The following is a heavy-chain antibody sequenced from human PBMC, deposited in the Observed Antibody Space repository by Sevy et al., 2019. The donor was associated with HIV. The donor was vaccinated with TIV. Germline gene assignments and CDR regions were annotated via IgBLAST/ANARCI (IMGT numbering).Heavy chain of an antibody. D-gene: IGHD3-22*01. CDR2: ISHTSTTI. CDR3: ASSDATSRFGYYYFAMDF. V-gene: IGHV3-48*02. Sequence: GGSLRLSCAVSGFSLNTYNMNWVRQAPGKGLEWVSYISHTSTTIYYADSVRGRFTISRDNAKNTLYLQMNSLRDEDTAVYYCASSDATSRFGYYYFAMDFWGQGPSVTVSS. J-gene: IGHJ6*02. CDR1: GFSLNTYN.